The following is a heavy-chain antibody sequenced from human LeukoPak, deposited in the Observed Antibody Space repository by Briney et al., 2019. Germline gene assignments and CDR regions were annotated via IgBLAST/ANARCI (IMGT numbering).Heavy chain of an antibody. V-gene: IGHV4-4*02. CDR3: ARTSGNYRYYFDY. CDR1: GASISSTNW. J-gene: IGHJ4*02. Sequence: SGTLSLTCAVSGASISSTNWWNWVRQPPGKGLEWIREIYQSGSTNYIPSLKSRVTISVDTSKNQFSLRLTSVTAADTAVYYCARTSGNYRYYFDYWGQGTLVTVSS. D-gene: IGHD1-26*01. CDR2: IYQSGST.